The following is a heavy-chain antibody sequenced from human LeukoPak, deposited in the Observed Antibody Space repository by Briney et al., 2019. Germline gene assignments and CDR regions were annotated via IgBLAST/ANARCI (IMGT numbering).Heavy chain of an antibody. CDR1: EFTFSSYG. CDR3: ARDHYDSSGVGYFDY. CDR2: IWYDGSNK. J-gene: IGHJ4*02. D-gene: IGHD3-22*01. V-gene: IGHV3-33*01. Sequence: GGSLRLSCAASEFTFSSYGMHWVRQAPGKGLEWVAVIWYDGSNKYYADSVKGRFTISRDNSKNTLYLQMNSLRAEDTAVYYCARDHYDSSGVGYFDYWGQGTLVTVSS.